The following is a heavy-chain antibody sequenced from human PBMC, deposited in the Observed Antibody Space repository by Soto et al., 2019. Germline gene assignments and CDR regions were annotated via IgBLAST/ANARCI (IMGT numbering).Heavy chain of an antibody. CDR1: GFTFDDYA. J-gene: IGHJ4*02. Sequence: EVQLVESGGGLVQPGRSLRLSCAASGFTFDDYAMHWVRQAPGKGLEWVSGISWNSGSIGYADSVKGRFTISRDNAKNSLYLQMNSLIAEDTALYYCAKALYDSSGSYDYWGQGTLVTVSS. V-gene: IGHV3-9*01. D-gene: IGHD3-22*01. CDR3: AKALYDSSGSYDY. CDR2: ISWNSGSI.